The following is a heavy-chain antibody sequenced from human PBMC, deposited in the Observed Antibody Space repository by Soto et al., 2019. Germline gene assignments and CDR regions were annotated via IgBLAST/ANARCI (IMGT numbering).Heavy chain of an antibody. J-gene: IGHJ4*02. CDR2: ISSSGNTI. CDR3: AKMTSENYYDPVFS. D-gene: IGHD3-22*01. V-gene: IGHV3-11*01. Sequence: QVQLVESGGGLVKTSGSLRIACAASGFTFSDYYMSWVRQAPGKGLEWVSYISSSGNTIYYADSVKGRFTISRDNAKNSVYLQMNCLTAEDTALYFCAKMTSENYYDPVFSWGQGTLVTVSS. CDR1: GFTFSDYY.